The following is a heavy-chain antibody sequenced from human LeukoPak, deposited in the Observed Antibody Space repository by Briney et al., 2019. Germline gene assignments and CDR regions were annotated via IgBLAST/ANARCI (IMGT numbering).Heavy chain of an antibody. Sequence: GGSLRLSCTASGFTFSAYHMSWIRQAPGKGLEWISYVTGRGSDISYAASVKGRFTISRDNAKNSLYLQMNSLRAEDTAVYNCAILLRSGISGYYFDYWGQGTLVAVSS. CDR1: GFTFSAYH. J-gene: IGHJ4*02. V-gene: IGHV3-11*04. CDR2: VTGRGSDI. CDR3: AILLRSGISGYYFDY. D-gene: IGHD3-3*01.